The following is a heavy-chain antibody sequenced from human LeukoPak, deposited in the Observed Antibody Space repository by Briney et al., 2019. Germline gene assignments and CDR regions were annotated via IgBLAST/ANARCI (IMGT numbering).Heavy chain of an antibody. CDR2: IFYSGST. Sequence: SETLSLTCTVSGGSISNHYWSWIRQAPGKGLEWIGNIFYSGSTNYNPSLKSRVTISVDTYKNQFSLKLKSVTAAHTAVYYCARPRDGYNFGAFVMWGQGTLVTVSS. D-gene: IGHD5-24*01. CDR1: GGSISNHY. V-gene: IGHV4-59*11. CDR3: ARPRDGYNFGAFVM. J-gene: IGHJ3*02.